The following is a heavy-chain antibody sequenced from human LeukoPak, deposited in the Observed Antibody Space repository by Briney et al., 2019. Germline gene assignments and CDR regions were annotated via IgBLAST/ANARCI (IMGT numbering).Heavy chain of an antibody. V-gene: IGHV3-23*01. CDR3: AKASGVAIVAAGHVEY. CDR2: ISGSGGST. Sequence: GGSLRLSCAASGFTFSSYAMSWVRQAPGKGLEWVSAISGSGGSTYYADSVKGRFTISRDNSKNTLYLQMNSLRAEDTAVYCCAKASGVAIVAAGHVEYWGRGSLVTVSS. CDR1: GFTFSSYA. D-gene: IGHD5-12*01. J-gene: IGHJ4*02.